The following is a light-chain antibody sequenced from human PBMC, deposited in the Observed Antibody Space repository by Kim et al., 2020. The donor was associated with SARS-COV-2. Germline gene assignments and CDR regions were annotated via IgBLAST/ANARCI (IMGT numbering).Light chain of an antibody. CDR2: KAS. CDR3: QQDTSYSWT. V-gene: IGKV1-5*03. J-gene: IGKJ1*01. Sequence: ASVGDTVTITCRASESSTTWLAWYQQKSGGAPKRLIYKASSLESGVPSRFSGRGSGTEFTITINILQPDDFATYYCQQDTSYSWTFGRGTKVDSK. CDR1: ESSTTW.